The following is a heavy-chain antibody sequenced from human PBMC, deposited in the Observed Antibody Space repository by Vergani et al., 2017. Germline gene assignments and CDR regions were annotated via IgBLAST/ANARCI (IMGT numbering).Heavy chain of an antibody. CDR2: IYYSGST. Sequence: QVQLQESGPGLVQPSQTLSLTCTVSGGSISSGGYYWSWIRQHPGKGLEWIGYIYYSGSTYYNPSLKSRVTISVDTSKNQFSLKLSAVTAADTAVYYCARXPVPAAPLDHYYYYGMDVWGQGTTVTVSS. V-gene: IGHV4-31*03. J-gene: IGHJ6*02. CDR1: GGSISSGGYY. D-gene: IGHD2-2*01. CDR3: ARXPVPAAPLDHYYYYGMDV.